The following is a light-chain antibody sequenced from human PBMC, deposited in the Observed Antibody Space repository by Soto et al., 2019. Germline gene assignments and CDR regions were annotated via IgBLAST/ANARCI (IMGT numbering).Light chain of an antibody. CDR3: QHYVSSPLFT. J-gene: IGKJ3*01. CDR2: GAS. V-gene: IGKV3-20*01. CDR1: QSVSSSY. Sequence: EIVLTQSPGTLSLSPGERATLSCRASQSVSSSYLAWYQQKPGQAPRLLIYGASGRATGIPDRFSGSGSGTDFTLTISRLDPEDFAVYYCQHYVSSPLFTFGPGTKWDI.